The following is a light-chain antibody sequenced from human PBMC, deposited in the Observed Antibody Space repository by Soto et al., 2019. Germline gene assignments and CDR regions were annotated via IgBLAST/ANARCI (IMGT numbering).Light chain of an antibody. CDR3: QQYDSPPT. J-gene: IGKJ5*01. Sequence: DIQMTQSPSSLSASVGDRVTITCQASHDIDNYLNWYQQKPGKAPKLLIHAASNLETGVPSRFSGSGSATDFSFTISSLQPKDLATYYCQQYDSPPTFGQGTRLEIK. CDR1: HDIDNY. V-gene: IGKV1-33*01. CDR2: AAS.